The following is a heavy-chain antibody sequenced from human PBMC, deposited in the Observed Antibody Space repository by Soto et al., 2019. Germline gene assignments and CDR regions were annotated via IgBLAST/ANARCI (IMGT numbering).Heavy chain of an antibody. CDR2: IDYSGST. D-gene: IGHD5-12*01. CDR3: ARWISP. J-gene: IGHJ4*02. Sequence: QVQLQESGPGLVKPSQTLSLTCTVSGGSISSGCYYWSWIRQHPGKVLEWIGYIDYSGSTYYNPSLKSGVTISLDPSQNQFSLKLSSVTAADTAVYYCARWISPWGQGTLVSVSS. CDR1: GGSISSGCYY. V-gene: IGHV4-31*03.